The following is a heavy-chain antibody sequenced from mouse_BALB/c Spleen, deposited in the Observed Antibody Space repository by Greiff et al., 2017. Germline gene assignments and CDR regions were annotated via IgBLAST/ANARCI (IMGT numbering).Heavy chain of an antibody. J-gene: IGHJ4*01. V-gene: IGHV5-6-5*01. CDR1: GFTFSSYA. CDR2: ISSGGST. CDR3: ARAATVVAPYAMDY. Sequence: EVQGVESGGGLVKPGGSLKLSCAASGFTFSSYAMSWVRQTPEKRLEWVASISSGGSTYYPDSVKGRFTISRDNARNILYLQMSSLRSEDTAMYYCARAATVVAPYAMDYWGQGTSVTVSS. D-gene: IGHD1-1*01.